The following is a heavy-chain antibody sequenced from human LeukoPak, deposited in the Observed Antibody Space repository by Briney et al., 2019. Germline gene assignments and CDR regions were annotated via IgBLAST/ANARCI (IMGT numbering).Heavy chain of an antibody. J-gene: IGHJ4*02. CDR3: ARVGYSGYDSRYYFDY. CDR1: GGSISSGGYY. D-gene: IGHD5-12*01. CDR2: IYYSGST. Sequence: SETLSLTCTVSGGSISSGGYYWSWIRQHPGKGLEWIGYIYYSGSTYYNPSLKSRVTISVDTSKSQFSLKLSSVTAADTAVYYCARVGYSGYDSRYYFDYWGQGTLVTVSS. V-gene: IGHV4-31*03.